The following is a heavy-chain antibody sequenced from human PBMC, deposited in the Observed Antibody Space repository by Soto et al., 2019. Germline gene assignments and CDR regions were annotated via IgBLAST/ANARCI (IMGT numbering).Heavy chain of an antibody. V-gene: IGHV5-51*01. CDR3: ARVTRYNWNPRGWDLQH. CDR1: GYSFTSYW. D-gene: IGHD1-20*01. J-gene: IGHJ1*01. CDR2: IYPGDSDT. Sequence: GESLKISCKGSGYSFTSYWIGWVRQMPGKGLEWMGIIYPGDSDTRYSPSFQGQVTISADKSISTAYLQWSSLKASDTAMYYCARVTRYNWNPRGWDLQHWGQGTLVTVSS.